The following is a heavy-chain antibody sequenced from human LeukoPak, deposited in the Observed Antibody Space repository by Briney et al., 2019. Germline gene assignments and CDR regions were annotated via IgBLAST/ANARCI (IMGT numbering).Heavy chain of an antibody. CDR1: GGSIGSYY. CDR2: IYYSGST. D-gene: IGHD1-26*01. Sequence: SETLSLTCTVSGGSIGSYYWSWIRQPPGKGLEWIGYIYYSGSTNYNPSLKSRVTISVDTSKNQFSLKLSSVTAADTAVYYCARDLATAIGDAFDIWGQGTMVTVSS. J-gene: IGHJ3*02. V-gene: IGHV4-59*01. CDR3: ARDLATAIGDAFDI.